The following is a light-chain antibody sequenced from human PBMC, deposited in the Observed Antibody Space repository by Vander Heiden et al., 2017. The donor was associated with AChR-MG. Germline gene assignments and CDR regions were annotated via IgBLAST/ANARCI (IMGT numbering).Light chain of an antibody. V-gene: IGKV4-1*01. Sequence: DIVMTQSPDSLGVSLGERATINRKSSQSVLYSSNNKNFLAWYQQKPGQPPKLLIYWASTRESGVPDRFSGSGSGTDFTLTISSLQAEDVAVYYCQQYYSTPNTFGQGTKLEIK. CDR1: QSVLYSSNNKNF. CDR3: QQYYSTPNT. CDR2: WAS. J-gene: IGKJ2*01.